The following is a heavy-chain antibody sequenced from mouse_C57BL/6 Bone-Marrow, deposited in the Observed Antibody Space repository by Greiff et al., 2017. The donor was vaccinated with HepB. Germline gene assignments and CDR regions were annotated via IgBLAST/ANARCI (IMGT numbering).Heavy chain of an antibody. Sequence: DVKLVESGGGLVKPGASLKLSCAASGFTFSDYGMHWVRQAPEKGLEWVAYISSGSSTIYYADTVKGRFTISRDNAKNTLFLQMTSLRSEDTAMYYCARPLLRYAMDYWGQGTSVTVSS. V-gene: IGHV5-17*01. D-gene: IGHD1-2*01. CDR3: ARPLLRYAMDY. CDR2: ISSGSSTI. J-gene: IGHJ4*01. CDR1: GFTFSDYG.